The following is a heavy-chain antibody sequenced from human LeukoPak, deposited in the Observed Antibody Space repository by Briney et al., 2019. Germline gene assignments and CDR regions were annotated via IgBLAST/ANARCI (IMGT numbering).Heavy chain of an antibody. V-gene: IGHV4-39*01. CDR3: ARGPRDYDILTGKAYNWFDP. CDR2: IYYSGST. Sequence: SETLSLTCTVSGDSISRSLYYWGWIRQPPGKGLEWIGTIYYSGSTYYNPSLKSRVTISVDTSKNQFSLKLSSVIAADTAVYYCARGPRDYDILTGKAYNWFDPWGQGTLVTVSS. J-gene: IGHJ5*02. D-gene: IGHD3-9*01. CDR1: GDSISRSLYY.